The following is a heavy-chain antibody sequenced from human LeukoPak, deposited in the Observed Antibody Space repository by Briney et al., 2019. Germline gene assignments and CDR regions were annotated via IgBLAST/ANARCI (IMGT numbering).Heavy chain of an antibody. CDR3: ARLGSSWSSDY. CDR1: GFTFTSYG. D-gene: IGHD6-13*01. Sequence: GGSLRFSCAASGFTFTSYGMHWVRQAPGKGLEWVALIWYDGRKEYYADSVKGRFTISRDDSRNTLYLQMNGLRAEDTAVYYCARLGSSWSSDYWGQGTLVTVSS. CDR2: IWYDGRKE. V-gene: IGHV3-33*01. J-gene: IGHJ4*02.